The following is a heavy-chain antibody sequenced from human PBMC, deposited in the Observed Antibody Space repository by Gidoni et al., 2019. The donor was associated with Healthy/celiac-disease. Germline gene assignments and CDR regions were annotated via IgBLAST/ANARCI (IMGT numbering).Heavy chain of an antibody. V-gene: IGHV3-15*01. CDR2: IKSKTDGGTT. CDR3: ILREWLLGVDY. Sequence: EVQLVESGGGLVKPGGSLRLSCAASGFTFSNAWMSWVRQAPGKGLEWVGRIKSKTDGGTTDYAAPVKGRFTISRDDSKNTLYLQMNSLKTEDTAVYYCILREWLLGVDYWGQGTLVTVSS. CDR1: GFTFSNAW. J-gene: IGHJ4*02. D-gene: IGHD3-3*01.